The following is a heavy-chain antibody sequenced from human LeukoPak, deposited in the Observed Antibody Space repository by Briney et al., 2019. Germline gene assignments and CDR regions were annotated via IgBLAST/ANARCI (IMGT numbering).Heavy chain of an antibody. CDR2: IIPIFGTA. CDR1: GGTFSSYA. Sequence: SVKVSCKASGGTFSSYAISWVRQAPGQGLEWMGRIIPIFGTANYEQKFQGRVTITTDESTSTAYMELSSLRSEDTAVYYCARTHCSSTSCYADYYYYYMDVWGKGTTVTVSS. V-gene: IGHV1-69*05. D-gene: IGHD2-2*01. CDR3: ARTHCSSTSCYADYYYYYMDV. J-gene: IGHJ6*03.